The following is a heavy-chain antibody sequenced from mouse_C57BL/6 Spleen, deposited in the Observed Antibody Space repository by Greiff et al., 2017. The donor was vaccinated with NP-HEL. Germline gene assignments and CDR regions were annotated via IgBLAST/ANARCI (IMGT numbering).Heavy chain of an antibody. J-gene: IGHJ2*01. CDR1: GYTFTSYW. Sequence: QVQLQQPGAELVMPGASVKLSCKASGYTFTSYWMHWVKQRPGQGLEWIGEIDTSDSYTNYNQKFKGKSTLTVDKSSSTAYMQLSSLTSEDSAVYYCARSVYYYGSSYDFDYWGQGTTLPVSS. CDR3: ARSVYYYGSSYDFDY. D-gene: IGHD1-1*01. V-gene: IGHV1-69*01. CDR2: IDTSDSYT.